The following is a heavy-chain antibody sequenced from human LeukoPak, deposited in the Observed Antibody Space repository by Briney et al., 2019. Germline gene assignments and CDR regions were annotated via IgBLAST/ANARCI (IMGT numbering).Heavy chain of an antibody. CDR3: ARGAAGGMYNWFDP. Sequence: GGSLRLSCAASGFTFSSYEMNWVRQAPGKGLEWVSYMSSRGSIIFYADSVKGRFTISRDNAKNSLYLQMDSLRVEDTAVYYCARGAAGGMYNWFDPWGQGTLVTVSS. J-gene: IGHJ5*02. D-gene: IGHD6-13*01. V-gene: IGHV3-48*03. CDR2: MSSRGSII. CDR1: GFTFSSYE.